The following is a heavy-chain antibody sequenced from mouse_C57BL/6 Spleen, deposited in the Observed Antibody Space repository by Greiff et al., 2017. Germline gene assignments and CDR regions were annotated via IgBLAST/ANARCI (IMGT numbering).Heavy chain of an antibody. CDR1: GFTFSDYG. V-gene: IGHV5-17*01. D-gene: IGHD4-1*01. Sequence: EVQGVESGGGLVKPGGSLKLSCAASGFTFSDYGMHWVRQAPEKGLEWVAYISSGSSTIYYADTVKGRFTISRDNAKNTLFLQMTSLRSEDTAMYYCARSLGLYWYFDVWGTGTTVTVSS. CDR3: ARSLGLYWYFDV. CDR2: ISSGSSTI. J-gene: IGHJ1*03.